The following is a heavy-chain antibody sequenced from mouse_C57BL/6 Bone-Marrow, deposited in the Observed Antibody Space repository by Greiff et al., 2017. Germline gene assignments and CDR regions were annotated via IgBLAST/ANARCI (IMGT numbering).Heavy chain of an antibody. CDR2: LAPNSGGT. D-gene: IGHD2-1*01. Sequence: VQLQQPGAELVKPGASVKLSCKASGYTFTSYWMHWVKQRPGRGLEWIGRLAPNSGGTKYNEKFKSKATLTVDKPSSTAYMQLSSLTSEDSAVYYCARHGIYYGKDYAMDYWGQGTSVTVSS. CDR3: ARHGIYYGKDYAMDY. V-gene: IGHV1-72*01. CDR1: GYTFTSYW. J-gene: IGHJ4*01.